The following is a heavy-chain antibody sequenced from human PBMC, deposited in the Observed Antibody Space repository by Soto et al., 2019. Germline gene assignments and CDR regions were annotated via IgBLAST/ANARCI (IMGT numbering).Heavy chain of an antibody. V-gene: IGHV1-69*13. CDR3: ARAFVTANPTYYYGMDV. CDR2: IIPIFGTA. Sequence: GASVKVSCKASGGTFSSYAISWVRQAPGRGLEWMGGIIPIFGTANYAQKFQGRVTITADESTSTAYMELSSLRSEDTAVYYCARAFVTANPTYYYGMDVWGQGTTVTVSS. J-gene: IGHJ6*02. CDR1: GGTFSSYA. D-gene: IGHD2-21*02.